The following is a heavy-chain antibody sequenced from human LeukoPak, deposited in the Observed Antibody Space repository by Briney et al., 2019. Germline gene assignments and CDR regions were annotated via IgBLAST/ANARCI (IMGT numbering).Heavy chain of an antibody. CDR2: TYYRSKWYN. Sequence: SPTLSLTCAISGDSVSSNSAAWKWLRQSQSRGLEWLGRTYYRSKWYNDYALSVKSRITINPDTSKNQFSLQLNTVTPEDTAVYYCARDIDTGVDYWGQGTLVTVSS. CDR1: GDSVSSNSAA. CDR3: ARDIDTGVDY. V-gene: IGHV6-1*01. J-gene: IGHJ4*02. D-gene: IGHD2-8*02.